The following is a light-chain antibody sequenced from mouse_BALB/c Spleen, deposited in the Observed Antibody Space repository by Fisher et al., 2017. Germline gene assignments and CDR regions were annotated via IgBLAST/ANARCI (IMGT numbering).Light chain of an antibody. V-gene: IGKV4-57-1*01. J-gene: IGKJ2*01. CDR2: STS. CDR3: QQYSGYPLT. CDR1: SSVSSSY. Sequence: DIVLTQTPAIMSASPGEKVTMTCRASSSVSSSYLHWYQQKSGASPKLWIYSTSNLASGVPARFSGSGSGTSYSLTISSVKAEDAATYYCQQYSGYPLTFGGGTKLEIK.